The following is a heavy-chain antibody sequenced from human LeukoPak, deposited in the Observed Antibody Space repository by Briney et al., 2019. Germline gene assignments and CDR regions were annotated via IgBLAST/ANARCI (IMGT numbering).Heavy chain of an antibody. CDR3: ARDRRIVGATNAFDI. CDR1: GYTFTSYG. Sequence: ASVKVSCKASGYTFTSYGISWVRQAPGQGLEWMGWISAYNGNTNYAQKLQGRVTMTTDTSTSTAYMELRSLRSDDTAVYYCARDRRIVGATNAFDIWGQGTMVTVSS. J-gene: IGHJ3*02. V-gene: IGHV1-18*01. D-gene: IGHD1-26*01. CDR2: ISAYNGNT.